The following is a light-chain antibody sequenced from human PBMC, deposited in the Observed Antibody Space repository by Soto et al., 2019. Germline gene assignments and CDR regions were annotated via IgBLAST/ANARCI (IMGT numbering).Light chain of an antibody. J-gene: IGKJ1*01. Sequence: EIVFTQSPGTLSLSPGKRATLSCRASQSVSSYLAWYQQKPGQAPRLLIYDASNRATGIPARFSGSGSGTDFTLTISSLEPEDFAVYYCQQRSNWPPWTFGQGTKVDIK. CDR1: QSVSSY. CDR2: DAS. CDR3: QQRSNWPPWT. V-gene: IGKV3-11*01.